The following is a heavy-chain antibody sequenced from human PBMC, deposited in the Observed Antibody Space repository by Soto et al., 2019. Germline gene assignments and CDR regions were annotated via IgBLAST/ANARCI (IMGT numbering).Heavy chain of an antibody. Sequence: SETLSLTCTVSGGSISSGGYYWSWIRQHPGKGLEWIGYIYYSGSTYYNPSLESRVTISVDTSKNQFSLKLSSVTAADTAVYYCARGYTIFGVVPPRGWFDPWGQGTLVTSPQ. V-gene: IGHV4-31*03. CDR2: IYYSGST. CDR1: GGSISSGGYY. J-gene: IGHJ5*02. D-gene: IGHD3-3*01. CDR3: ARGYTIFGVVPPRGWFDP.